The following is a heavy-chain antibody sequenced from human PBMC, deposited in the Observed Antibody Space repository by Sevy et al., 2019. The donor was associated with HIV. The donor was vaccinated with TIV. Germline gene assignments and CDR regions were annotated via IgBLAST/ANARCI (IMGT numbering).Heavy chain of an antibody. J-gene: IGHJ6*02. V-gene: IGHV3-30*18. CDR2: ISYRGRDK. CDR1: GISFTTSG. Sequence: GGSLRLSCVVSGISFTTSGMHWVRQAPGKGLEWVAVISYRGRDKLYAESVKGRSTISRDNSKNMLYLQINSLRAEDTAVYYCAKDFTGYNGLDVWGQGTMVTVSS. D-gene: IGHD3-9*01. CDR3: AKDFTGYNGLDV.